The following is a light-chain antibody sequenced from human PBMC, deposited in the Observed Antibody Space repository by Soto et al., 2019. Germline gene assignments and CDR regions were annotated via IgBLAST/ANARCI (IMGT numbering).Light chain of an antibody. CDR1: QGIRNY. Sequence: DIQMTQSPSSLSASVGDRVTITCRASQGIRNYLAWYQQRPGKVPKLLIYAASTLQSGVQSRFSGSGSATDFTLTINSLLPEDFATYYCQNLDSAAFTFGPGTKVDIK. V-gene: IGKV1-27*01. CDR3: QNLDSAAFT. CDR2: AAS. J-gene: IGKJ3*01.